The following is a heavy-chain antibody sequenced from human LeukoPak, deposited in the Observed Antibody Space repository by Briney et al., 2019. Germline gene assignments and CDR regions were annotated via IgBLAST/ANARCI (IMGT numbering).Heavy chain of an antibody. CDR1: GDSISSGYY. CDR2: IYHSGST. CDR3: ARHSSYENWFDP. D-gene: IGHD3-3*01. V-gene: IGHV4-38-2*01. J-gene: IGHJ5*02. Sequence: SETQSLTCAVSGDSISSGYYWGWIRQPPGKELEWIGNIYHSGSTYHNPSLKSRVTISVDTSKNQFSLKLSSVTAADTAVYYCARHSSYENWFDPWGQGTLVTVSS.